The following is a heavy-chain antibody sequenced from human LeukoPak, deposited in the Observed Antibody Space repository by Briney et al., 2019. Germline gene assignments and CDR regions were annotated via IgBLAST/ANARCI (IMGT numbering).Heavy chain of an antibody. J-gene: IGHJ4*02. CDR2: VNRNSDNM. CDR3: TKGFSGIYSGDFDY. CDR1: GFTFDDYA. Sequence: GRSLRLSCAASGFTFDDYAMHWVRQVPGKGLEWVSGVNRNSDNMAYADSVKGRFTISRDNAKNSLYLQMNSLRTEDTAFYYCTKGFSGIYSGDFDYWGQGTLVTVSS. D-gene: IGHD1-26*01. V-gene: IGHV3-9*01.